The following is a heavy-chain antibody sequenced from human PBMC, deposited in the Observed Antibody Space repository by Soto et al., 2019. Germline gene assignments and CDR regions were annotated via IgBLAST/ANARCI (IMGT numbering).Heavy chain of an antibody. CDR1: NGSFSVYY. J-gene: IGHJ3*02. D-gene: IGHD2-2*01. CDR2: INHSGST. CDR3: ARDSTRRGACDI. Sequence: SETLSLSCAVYNGSFSVYYWTWIRQPPGKGLEWIGEINHSGSTNYNPSLKSRVTISVDTSKNQFSLKLSSVTAADTAVYYCARDSTRRGACDIWGQGTMVTVSS. V-gene: IGHV4-34*01.